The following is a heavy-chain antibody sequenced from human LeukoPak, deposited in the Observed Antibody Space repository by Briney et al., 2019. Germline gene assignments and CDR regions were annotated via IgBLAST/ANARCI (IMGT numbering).Heavy chain of an antibody. CDR3: ARGVDIAIAGAHFDF. D-gene: IGHD6-13*01. CDR1: GGSISSYY. Sequence: SETLSLTCTVSGGSISSYYWSWIRQPAGKGLEWIGHMYTSGSTNYNPSLKSRVTMSVDTSKNQFSLKLSSVTAADTAVYYCARGVDIAIAGAHFDFWGQGTLVTVSS. V-gene: IGHV4-4*07. CDR2: MYTSGST. J-gene: IGHJ4*02.